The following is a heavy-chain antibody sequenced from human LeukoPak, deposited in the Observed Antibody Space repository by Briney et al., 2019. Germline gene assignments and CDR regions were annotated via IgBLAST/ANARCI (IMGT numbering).Heavy chain of an antibody. CDR3: ARRKRSGCSSTSCLLNWFDP. CDR1: GGSFSGYY. V-gene: IGHV4-34*01. J-gene: IGHJ5*02. CDR2: INHSGST. Sequence: SETLSLTCAVYGGSFSGYYWSWICQPPGKGLEWIGEINHSGSTNYNPSLKSRVTISVDTSKNQFSLKLGSVTAADTAVYYCARRKRSGCSSTSCLLNWFDPWGQGTLVTVSS. D-gene: IGHD2-2*01.